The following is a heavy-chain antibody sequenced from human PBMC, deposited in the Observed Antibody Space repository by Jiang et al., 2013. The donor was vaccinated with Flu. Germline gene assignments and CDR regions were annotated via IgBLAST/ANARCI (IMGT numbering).Heavy chain of an antibody. CDR3: ARDAPRDYDSSGYCDY. V-gene: IGHV1-18*01. D-gene: IGHD3-22*01. CDR1: GYTFTSYG. J-gene: IGHJ4*02. Sequence: GAEVKKPGASVKVSCKAPGYTFTSYGISWVRQAPGQGLEWMGWISAYNGNTNYAQKLQGRVTMTTDTSTSTAYMELRSLRSDDTAVYYCARDAPRDYDSSGYCDYWGQGTLVTVSS. CDR2: ISAYNGNT.